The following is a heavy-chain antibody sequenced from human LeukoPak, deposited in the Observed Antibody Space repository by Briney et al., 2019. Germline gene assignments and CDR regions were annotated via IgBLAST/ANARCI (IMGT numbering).Heavy chain of an antibody. CDR2: INPNSGGT. Sequence: ASVKVSCKASGYTFTGYYMLWVRQAPGQGLEWMGWINPNSGGTNYAQKFQGRVTMTRDTSISTAYMELSRLRSDDTAVYYCARDIRSNYGNNYYYYYGMDVWGQGTTVTVSS. D-gene: IGHD4-4*01. CDR1: GYTFTGYY. J-gene: IGHJ6*02. V-gene: IGHV1-2*02. CDR3: ARDIRSNYGNNYYYYYGMDV.